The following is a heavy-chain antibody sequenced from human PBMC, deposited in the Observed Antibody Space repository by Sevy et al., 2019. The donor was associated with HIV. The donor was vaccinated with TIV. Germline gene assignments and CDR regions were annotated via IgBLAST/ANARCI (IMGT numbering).Heavy chain of an antibody. Sequence: SETLSLTCTVSGDSITSGDYYWSWIRQPPGRGLEWIGNIYNSVTTHYHPSLKSRVIISGDTSRNQLSLKLNAVTAADTAVYYCARCILDTSMVPLYYYGMDVWGQGTTVTVSS. CDR3: ARCILDTSMVPLYYYGMDV. CDR2: IYNSVTT. CDR1: GDSITSGDYY. V-gene: IGHV4-30-4*01. D-gene: IGHD5-18*01. J-gene: IGHJ6*02.